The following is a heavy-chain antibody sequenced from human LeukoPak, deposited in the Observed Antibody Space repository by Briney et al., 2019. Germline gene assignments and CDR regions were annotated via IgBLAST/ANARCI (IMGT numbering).Heavy chain of an antibody. V-gene: IGHV4-59*01. Sequence: SETLSLTCTVSGGSISSYYWSWIRQPPGKGLEWIGYTYYSGSTNYNPSLKSRVTISVDTSKNQFSLKLSSVTAADTAVYYCARDNGPTDAFDIWGQGTMVTVSS. CDR1: GGSISSYY. CDR2: TYYSGST. D-gene: IGHD3-16*02. J-gene: IGHJ3*02. CDR3: ARDNGPTDAFDI.